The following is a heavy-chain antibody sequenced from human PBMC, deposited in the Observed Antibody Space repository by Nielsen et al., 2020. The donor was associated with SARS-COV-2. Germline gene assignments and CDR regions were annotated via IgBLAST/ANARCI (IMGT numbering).Heavy chain of an antibody. Sequence: SQTLSLTCAVYGGSFSGYYWSWIRQPPGKGLEWIGYIYYSGSTYYNPSLKSRVTISVDTSKNQFSLKLSSVTAADTAVYYCYAPNSRTFDPWGQGTLVTVSS. D-gene: IGHD1-7*01. CDR2: IYYSGST. CDR1: GGSFSGYY. CDR3: YAPNSRTFDP. V-gene: IGHV4-34*09. J-gene: IGHJ5*02.